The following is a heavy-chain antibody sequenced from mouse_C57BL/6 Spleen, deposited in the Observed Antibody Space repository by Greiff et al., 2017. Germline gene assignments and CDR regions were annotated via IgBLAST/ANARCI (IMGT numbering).Heavy chain of an antibody. Sequence: EVKLMESGGGLVQPGGSLSLSCAASGFTFTDYYMSWVRQPPGKALEWLGFIRNKANGYTTEYSASVKGRFTISRDTSQSIIYLQMNALRAKDSATYYCERYNWDNAMDYWGQGTSVTVSS. V-gene: IGHV7-3*01. CDR1: GFTFTDYY. J-gene: IGHJ4*01. CDR2: IRNKANGYTT. CDR3: ERYNWDNAMDY. D-gene: IGHD4-1*01.